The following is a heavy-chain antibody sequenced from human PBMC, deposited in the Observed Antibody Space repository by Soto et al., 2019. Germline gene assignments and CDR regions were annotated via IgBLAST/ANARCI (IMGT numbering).Heavy chain of an antibody. V-gene: IGHV4-39*07. CDR1: GGSISSSSYY. CDR3: ARAPVGLDTISYFDY. CDR2: IYYNGGST. D-gene: IGHD3-3*01. J-gene: IGHJ4*02. Sequence: PSETLSLTCTVSGGSISSSSYYWGWIRQPPGKGLEWIGSIYYNGGSTYYRPSLESRMHMSLDATRNHYSLRLTSVTAADTAVYFCARAPVGLDTISYFDYWGQGKLVTVSS.